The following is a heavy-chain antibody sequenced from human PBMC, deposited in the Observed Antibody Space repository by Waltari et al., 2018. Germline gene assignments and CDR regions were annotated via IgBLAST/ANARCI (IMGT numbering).Heavy chain of an antibody. CDR2: IHYSGTT. CDR1: NASISNHD. J-gene: IGHJ5*02. Sequence: QLHLQESGPGLVKPWETLSLTCSVSNASISNHDWHCIRQTPGQVVQWMGYIHYSGTTSYNPSLKSRLTISVDTWKNQFSLKLTSVTAADTGVYYCARGGGPYEFWRGYSLWFDTWGQGTLVTVSS. CDR3: ARGGGPYEFWRGYSLWFDT. D-gene: IGHD2-21*01. V-gene: IGHV4-59*11.